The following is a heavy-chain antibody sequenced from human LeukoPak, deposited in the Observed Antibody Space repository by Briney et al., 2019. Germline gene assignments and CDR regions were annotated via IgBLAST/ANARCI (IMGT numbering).Heavy chain of an antibody. V-gene: IGHV3-48*01. CDR1: GFTFSSYS. Sequence: GGSLRLSCAASGFTFSSYSMMWVRQAPGKGLEWVSYISSSSTTIHYADSVKGRFTISRDNAKNSVYLQMNSLRAEDTAVYYCAKDKSSGWYYYYYYMDVWGKGTTVTISS. J-gene: IGHJ6*03. CDR3: AKDKSSGWYYYYYYMDV. D-gene: IGHD6-19*01. CDR2: ISSSSTTI.